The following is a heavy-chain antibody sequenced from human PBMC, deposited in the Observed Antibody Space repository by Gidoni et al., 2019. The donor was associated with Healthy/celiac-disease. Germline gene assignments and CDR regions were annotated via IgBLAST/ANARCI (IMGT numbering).Heavy chain of an antibody. Sequence: QVQLVESGGGLVKPGGSLRLSCAASGFTFSDYYMSWIRQAPGKGLEWVSYISSSSSYTNYADSVKGRFTISRDNAKNSLYLQMNSLRAEDTAVYYCARILGYCSGGSCYSGWFDPWGQGTLVTVSS. V-gene: IGHV3-11*06. J-gene: IGHJ5*02. D-gene: IGHD2-15*01. CDR1: GFTFSDYY. CDR2: ISSSSSYT. CDR3: ARILGYCSGGSCYSGWFDP.